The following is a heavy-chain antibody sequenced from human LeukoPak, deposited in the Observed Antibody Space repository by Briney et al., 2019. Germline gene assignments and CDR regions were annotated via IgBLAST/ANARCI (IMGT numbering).Heavy chain of an antibody. CDR2: INGGGDTT. J-gene: IGHJ6*02. V-gene: IGHV3-23*01. CDR1: GFTFVSYA. CDR3: ARDWLAEDRYYYYYGMDV. D-gene: IGHD3-22*01. Sequence: PGGSLRLSCAASGFTFVSYAMTWVRQAPGKGLEWVSAINGGGDTTYYADSVKGRFTVSRDNSKNTLYLQMNSLRAEDTAVYYCARDWLAEDRYYYYYGMDVWGQGTTVTVSS.